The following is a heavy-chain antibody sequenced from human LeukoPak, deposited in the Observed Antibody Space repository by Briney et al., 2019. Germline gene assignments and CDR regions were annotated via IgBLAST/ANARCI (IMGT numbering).Heavy chain of an antibody. CDR3: TLRITMVRGVNDH. J-gene: IGHJ4*02. V-gene: IGHV3-15*01. CDR2: IKSKTDGGTT. Sequence: GGSLRLSCAASGFTFSNAWMSWVRQAPGKGLEWVGRIKSKTDGGTTDYAAPVKGGFTISRDDSKNTLYLQMNSLKTEDTAVYYCTLRITMVRGVNDHWGQGTLVTVSS. D-gene: IGHD3-10*01. CDR1: GFTFSNAW.